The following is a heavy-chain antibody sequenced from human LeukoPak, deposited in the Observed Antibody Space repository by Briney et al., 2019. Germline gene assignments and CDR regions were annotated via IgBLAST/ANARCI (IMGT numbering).Heavy chain of an antibody. V-gene: IGHV3-21*01. CDR1: GFTFSSYS. CDR3: ARDETGYSSSCYAYHWRENWFDP. Sequence: GGSLRLSWETSGFTFSSYSMNWVRQAPGKGLEWVSSISSSSSYIYYADSVKGRYTITRDNAKNSLYMQMNSLRAEDTAVYYCARDETGYSSSCYAYHWRENWFDPWGQGTLVTVSS. J-gene: IGHJ5*02. D-gene: IGHD6-13*01. CDR2: ISSSSSYI.